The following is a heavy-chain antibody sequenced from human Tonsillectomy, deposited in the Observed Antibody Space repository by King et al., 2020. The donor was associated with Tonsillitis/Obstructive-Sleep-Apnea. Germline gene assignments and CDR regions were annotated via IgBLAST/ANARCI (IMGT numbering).Heavy chain of an antibody. CDR3: ARRVTGDPWIDY. Sequence: QLQESGPGLVKPSETLSLTCTVSGGSISSSTYYWGWIRQPPGKGLEWIGSIYYSGHTNFNPSLKSRFTISVDTSQNQFSLKLSSVTAADTAVYYCARRVTGDPWIDYWGQGTLVTVSS. D-gene: IGHD7-27*01. J-gene: IGHJ4*02. CDR2: IYYSGHT. V-gene: IGHV4-39*01. CDR1: GGSISSSTYY.